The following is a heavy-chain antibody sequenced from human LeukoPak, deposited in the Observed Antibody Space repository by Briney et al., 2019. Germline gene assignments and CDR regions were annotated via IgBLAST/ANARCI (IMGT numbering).Heavy chain of an antibody. Sequence: GGYLRLSCAASGFTFSSYGMHWVRQAPGKGLEGVAVIWYDGSNKYYADSVKGRFTISRDNSKNTLYLQMNSLRAEDTAVYYCARELSPVVKYYFDDWGQGTLVTVSS. V-gene: IGHV3-33*01. CDR3: ARELSPVVKYYFDD. J-gene: IGHJ4*02. CDR2: IWYDGSNK. D-gene: IGHD3-22*01. CDR1: GFTFSSYG.